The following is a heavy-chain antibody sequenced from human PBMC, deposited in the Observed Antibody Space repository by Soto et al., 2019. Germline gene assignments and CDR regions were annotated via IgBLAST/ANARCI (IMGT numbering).Heavy chain of an antibody. CDR1: GYSFTSYW. J-gene: IGHJ4*02. V-gene: IGHV5-10-1*01. CDR2: IDPSDSYT. Sequence: KISCKGSGYSFTSYWISWVRQMPGKGLEWMGRIDPSDSYTNYSPSFQGHVTISADKSISTAYLQWSSLKASDTAMYYCARQKHNVDTVDFDYWGQGTLVPVSS. D-gene: IGHD5-18*01. CDR3: ARQKHNVDTVDFDY.